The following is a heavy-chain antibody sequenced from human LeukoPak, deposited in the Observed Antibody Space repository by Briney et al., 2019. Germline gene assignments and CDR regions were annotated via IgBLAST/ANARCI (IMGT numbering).Heavy chain of an antibody. CDR3: ARVGPTYNYYDSSGYQTNAFDI. D-gene: IGHD3-22*01. Sequence: GPGGSLRLSCAASGFTFDDYGMSWVRQAPGKVREWVSGINWKGGSTGYAYSVKGIFNLSRENDKNSLYMQMNSLRAEDTALYYCARVGPTYNYYDSSGYQTNAFDIWGQGTMVTVSS. CDR1: GFTFDDYG. V-gene: IGHV3-20*04. CDR2: INWKGGST. J-gene: IGHJ3*02.